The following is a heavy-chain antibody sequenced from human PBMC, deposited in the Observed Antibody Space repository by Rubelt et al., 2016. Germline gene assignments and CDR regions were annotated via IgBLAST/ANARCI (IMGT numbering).Heavy chain of an antibody. V-gene: IGHV1-24*01. CDR3: ATALHSGYDSSGYYHGYFDY. J-gene: IGHJ4*02. D-gene: IGHD3-22*01. CDR2: FAPEDGET. Sequence: QVQLVQSGAEVKKPGASVKVSCKVSGYTLTELSMHWVRQAPGKGLEWMGGFAPEDGETIYAQKFQGRVTMTEDTSTDTAYMELSSLRSEDTAVYYCATALHSGYDSSGYYHGYFDYWGQGTLVTVSS. CDR1: GYTLTELS.